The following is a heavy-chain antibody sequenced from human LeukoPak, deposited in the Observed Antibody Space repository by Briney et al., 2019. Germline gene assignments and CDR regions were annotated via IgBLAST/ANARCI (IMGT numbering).Heavy chain of an antibody. J-gene: IGHJ3*02. D-gene: IGHD6-25*01. CDR1: GFSSSDHY. V-gene: IGHV3-72*01. Sequence: GGSLRLSCAAFGFSSSDHYMGWVRQAPGKGLEWVGRSEDKRNSYITDYAASVKGRFTISRDDSKNSLYLQMSSLKTEDTAVYHCCRGKIEREAAYDIWGQGTKVIVSS. CDR2: SEDKRNSYIT. CDR3: CRGKIEREAAYDI.